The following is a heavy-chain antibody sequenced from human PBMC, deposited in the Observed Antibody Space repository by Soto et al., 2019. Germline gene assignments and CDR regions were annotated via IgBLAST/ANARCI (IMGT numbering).Heavy chain of an antibody. Sequence: QVHLVQSGAEVKKPGASVKVTCKGSGYDFTTYGITWVRQAPGQGLEWMGWISAHNGNTNYAQKLQGRITVTRDTSTSTAYMELRSLRSDDTAVYNCARGRYGDYWGQGALVTVSS. J-gene: IGHJ4*02. CDR1: GYDFTTYG. V-gene: IGHV1-18*01. CDR2: ISAHNGNT. D-gene: IGHD1-1*01. CDR3: ARGRYGDY.